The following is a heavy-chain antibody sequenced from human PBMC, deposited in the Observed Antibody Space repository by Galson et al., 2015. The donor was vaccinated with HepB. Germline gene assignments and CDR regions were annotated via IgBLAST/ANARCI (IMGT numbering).Heavy chain of an antibody. CDR1: GGSISSSTYY. J-gene: IGHJ4*02. CDR3: ARRPSGKGHDY. D-gene: IGHD4-23*01. CDR2: ISYSGST. V-gene: IGHV4-39*01. Sequence: SETLSLTCFVSGGSISSSTYYWGWIRQPPGKGLEWIGSISYSGSTYYIPSLKSRVIISVDTSRNQFSLKLSSVTASDTAVYYCARRPSGKGHDYWGQGTLVTVSS.